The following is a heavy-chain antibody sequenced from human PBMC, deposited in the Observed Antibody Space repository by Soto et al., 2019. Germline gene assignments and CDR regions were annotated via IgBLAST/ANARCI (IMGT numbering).Heavy chain of an antibody. Sequence: QVQLVHSGAEVKKPGASVKVSCKASGYTFTSYGIIWVRQAPGQGLEWMGWISAYNGNTNYAQKLQGRVTMTTDTSTSTAYMELRSLRSDDTAVYYCARVRGDIVVVPAATPYYYYGMDVWGQGTTVNVSS. V-gene: IGHV1-18*01. D-gene: IGHD2-2*01. J-gene: IGHJ6*02. CDR2: ISAYNGNT. CDR3: ARVRGDIVVVPAATPYYYYGMDV. CDR1: GYTFTSYG.